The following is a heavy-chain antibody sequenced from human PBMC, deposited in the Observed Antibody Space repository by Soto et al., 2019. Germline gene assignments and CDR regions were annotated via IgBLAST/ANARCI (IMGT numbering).Heavy chain of an antibody. D-gene: IGHD1-20*01. Sequence: ASVKVSCKASGYTFTSYAMHWVRQAPGQRLEWMGRINAGNGNTKYSQKFQGRVTITRDTSASTAYMELSSLRSEDTAVYYCARGITLPTPLDYWGKGTLVTAPQ. CDR2: INAGNGNT. J-gene: IGHJ4*02. CDR1: GYTFTSYA. CDR3: ARGITLPTPLDY. V-gene: IGHV1-3*01.